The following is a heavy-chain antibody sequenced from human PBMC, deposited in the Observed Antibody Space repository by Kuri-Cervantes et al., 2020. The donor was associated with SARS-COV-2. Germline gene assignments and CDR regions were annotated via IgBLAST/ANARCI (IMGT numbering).Heavy chain of an antibody. Sequence: GSLRLSCTVSGGSTSSQSYYWGWIRQPPGKGLEWIGSVYYSGTTYYNPSLKSRVTISVDTSKNQFSLKLSSVTAADTAVYYCARRAFGEKGVPNDYWGQGTLVTVSS. CDR2: VYYSGTT. J-gene: IGHJ4*02. V-gene: IGHV4-39*01. CDR1: GGSTSSQSYY. D-gene: IGHD3-10*01. CDR3: ARRAFGEKGVPNDY.